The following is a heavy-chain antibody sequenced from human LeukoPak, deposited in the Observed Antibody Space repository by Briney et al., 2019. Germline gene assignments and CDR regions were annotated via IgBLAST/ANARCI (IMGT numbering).Heavy chain of an antibody. CDR2: INHSGTT. D-gene: IGHD1-1*01. V-gene: IGHV4-34*01. J-gene: IGHJ5*02. Sequence: PSETLFLTCAVHGGSLSGFYWSWIRQPPGKGLEWIGEINHSGTTNYNPSLKSRVTISVDTSKNQVSLDLAPVTAADTAVYYCARASSFDKTTRWNPAYFGPWGPGSLVTVAS. CDR3: ARASSFDKTTRWNPAYFGP. CDR1: GGSLSGFY.